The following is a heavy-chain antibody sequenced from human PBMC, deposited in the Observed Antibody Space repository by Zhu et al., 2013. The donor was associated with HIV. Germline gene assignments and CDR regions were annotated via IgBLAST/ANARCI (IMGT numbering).Heavy chain of an antibody. CDR2: INHSGNT. D-gene: IGHD1-26*01. V-gene: IGHV4-34*02. CDR3: ARVPRRRQLPDY. Sequence: QVQLQQWGAGLLKPSETLSLTCAVYGGSFSSYYWSWIRQPPGKGLEWIGEINHSGNTNYNPSFKSRVTISVDTSKNQFSLKLSSVTAADTAVYYCARVPRRRQLPDYWGQGTLVTVSS. CDR1: GGSFSSYY. J-gene: IGHJ4*02.